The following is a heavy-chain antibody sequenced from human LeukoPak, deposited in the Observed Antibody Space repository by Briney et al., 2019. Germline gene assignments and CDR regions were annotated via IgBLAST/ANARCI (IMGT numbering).Heavy chain of an antibody. CDR3: ATGGGYYDSSDSPPGAY. CDR2: INPNSGGT. Sequence: ASVKVSCKASGYTFTGYYMHWVRQAPGQGLEWMGWINPNSGGTNYAQKFQGRVTMTRDTSISTAYMELSRLRSDDTAVYYCATGGGYYDSSDSPPGAYWGQGTLVTVSS. CDR1: GYTFTGYY. D-gene: IGHD3-22*01. V-gene: IGHV1-2*02. J-gene: IGHJ4*02.